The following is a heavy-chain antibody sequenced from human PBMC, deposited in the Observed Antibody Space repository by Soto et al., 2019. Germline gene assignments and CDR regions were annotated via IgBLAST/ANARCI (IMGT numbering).Heavy chain of an antibody. CDR3: AKARGGLVDFDY. V-gene: IGHV3-23*01. Sequence: RLSCAASGFTFSSYAMSWVRQAPGKGLEWVSAISGSGGSTYYADSVKGRFTISRDNSKNTLYLQMNSLRAEDTAVYYCAKARGGLVDFDYWGQGTLVTVSS. CDR1: GFTFSSYA. D-gene: IGHD3-10*01. CDR2: ISGSGGST. J-gene: IGHJ4*02.